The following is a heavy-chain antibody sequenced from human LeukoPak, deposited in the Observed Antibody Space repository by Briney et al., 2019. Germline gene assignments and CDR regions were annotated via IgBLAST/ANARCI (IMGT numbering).Heavy chain of an antibody. V-gene: IGHV3-53*01. CDR1: GFTVSSNY. CDR3: AKVTYGSGTYGAFDS. Sequence: GGSLRLSCAASGFTVSSNYMSWVRQAPGKGLEWVSIIYSGGSTFYADSVKGRFTISRDNSKNTLYLQMNSLRAEDTAVYYCAKVTYGSGTYGAFDSWGQGTLVTVSS. J-gene: IGHJ4*02. D-gene: IGHD3-10*01. CDR2: IYSGGST.